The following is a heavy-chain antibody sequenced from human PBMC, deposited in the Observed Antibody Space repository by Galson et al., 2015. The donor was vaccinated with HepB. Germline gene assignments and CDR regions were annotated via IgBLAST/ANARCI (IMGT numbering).Heavy chain of an antibody. CDR1: GFTFSSYG. V-gene: IGHV3-33*01. D-gene: IGHD3-9*01. J-gene: IGHJ6*02. CDR2: IWYDGSNK. CDR3: ARGDYDILTGPPRWYGMDV. Sequence: SLRLSCAASGFTFSSYGMHWVRQAPGKGLEWVAVIWYDGSNKYYADSVKGRFTISRDNSKNTLYLQMNSLRAEDTAVYYCARGDYDILTGPPRWYGMDVWGQGTTVTVSS.